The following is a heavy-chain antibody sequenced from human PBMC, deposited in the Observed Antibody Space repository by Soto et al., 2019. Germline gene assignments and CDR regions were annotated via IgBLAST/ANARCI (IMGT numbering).Heavy chain of an antibody. CDR2: IIPIFGTA. V-gene: IGHV1-69*13. CDR3: ARGYYDFWSGYSTSVYFDY. J-gene: IGHJ4*02. CDR1: GGTFSSYA. D-gene: IGHD3-3*01. Sequence: SVKVSCKASGGTFSSYAISWVRQAPGQGLEWMGGIIPIFGTANYAQKFQGRVTITADESASTAYMELSSLRSEDTAVYYCARGYYDFWSGYSTSVYFDYWGQGTLVTVSS.